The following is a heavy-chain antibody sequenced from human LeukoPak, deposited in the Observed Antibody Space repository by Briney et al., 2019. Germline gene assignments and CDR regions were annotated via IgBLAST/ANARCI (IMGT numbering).Heavy chain of an antibody. D-gene: IGHD3-9*01. V-gene: IGHV4-59*01. CDR3: ARDTPHYDILTRRKTAYFDY. CDR2: IYYSGST. Sequence: PSETLSLTCTVSGRSSSSYYWSWIRQPPGKGLEWMRYIYYSGSTNYNPSLKSRVTISVDTSKNQFSLKLSSVTAADTAVYYCARDTPHYDILTRRKTAYFDYWGQGTLVTVSS. CDR1: GRSSSSYY. J-gene: IGHJ4*02.